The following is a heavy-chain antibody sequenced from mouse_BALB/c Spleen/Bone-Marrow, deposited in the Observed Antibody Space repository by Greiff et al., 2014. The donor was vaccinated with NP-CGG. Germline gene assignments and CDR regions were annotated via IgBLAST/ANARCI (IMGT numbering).Heavy chain of an antibody. CDR3: SREGAY. CDR2: ITPSNGDT. Sequence: QLQQSGAELVKPGASVKLSCKASGYTFTSYYMYWVKQRPGQGLEWIGEITPSNGDTNFNEKFKSKATLTVDKSSSTAYMQLSSLTSEDSAVYYCSREGAYWGQGTLVTVSA. V-gene: IGHV1S81*02. CDR1: GYTFTSYY. J-gene: IGHJ3*01.